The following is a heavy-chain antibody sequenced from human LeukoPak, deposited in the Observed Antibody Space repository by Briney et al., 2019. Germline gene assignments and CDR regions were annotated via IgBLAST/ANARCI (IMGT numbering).Heavy chain of an antibody. D-gene: IGHD3-22*01. CDR1: GYTFTGYY. V-gene: IGHV1-69*06. Sequence: ASVKVSCKASGYTFTGYYMHWVRQAPGQGLEWMGGIIPIFGTANYAQKFQGRVTITADKSTSTAYMELSSLRSEDTAVYYCARGPYYYDSSGYPPGYDAFDIWGQGTMVTVSS. CDR2: IIPIFGTA. J-gene: IGHJ3*02. CDR3: ARGPYYYDSSGYPPGYDAFDI.